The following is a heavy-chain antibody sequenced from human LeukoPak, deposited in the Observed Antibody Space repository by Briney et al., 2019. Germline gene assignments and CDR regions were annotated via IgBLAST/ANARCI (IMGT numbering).Heavy chain of an antibody. CDR1: GYTFTSYY. J-gene: IGHJ4*02. D-gene: IGHD3-22*01. CDR3: ARETYYYDSSGYYRGLEY. CDR2: INPSGGST. V-gene: IGHV1-46*01. Sequence: ASVKVSCKASGYTFTSYYMHWVRQAPGQGLEWMGIINPSGGSTSYAQKFQGRVTMTRDTSTSTVYMELSSLRSEDTAVYYCARETYYYDSSGYYRGLEYWGQGTLVTVSS.